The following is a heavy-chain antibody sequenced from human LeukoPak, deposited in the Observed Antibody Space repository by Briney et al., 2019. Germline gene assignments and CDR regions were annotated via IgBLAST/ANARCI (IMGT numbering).Heavy chain of an antibody. CDR3: AKDLVSQRGVGSSEKVDY. CDR1: GITFSSYT. D-gene: IGHD3-10*01. J-gene: IGHJ4*02. Sequence: PGGSLRLSCAVSGITFSSYTMNWVRQAPGKGLEWVSAILGGGDTTSYADSVKGRFTISRDNSKNTLYLQMNSLRAEDTAVYYCAKDLVSQRGVGSSEKVDYWGQGTLVTVSS. CDR2: ILGGGDTT. V-gene: IGHV3-23*01.